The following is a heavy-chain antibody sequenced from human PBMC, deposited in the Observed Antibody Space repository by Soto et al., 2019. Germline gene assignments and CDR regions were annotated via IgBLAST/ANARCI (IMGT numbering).Heavy chain of an antibody. CDR3: ARGPTMVSHNWYFDL. CDR2: IIPIFHTA. Sequence: QVQLVQSGAEVKKPGSSVKVSCKASGDTFNSYAFSWVRQAPGQGLEWMGGIIPIFHTAKYAPKFQGRVTVTADVSTSTVYMELSGLRSDDTAVYYCARGPTMVSHNWYFDLWGHGTLVTVSS. V-gene: IGHV1-69*01. D-gene: IGHD2-8*01. CDR1: GDTFNSYA. J-gene: IGHJ2*01.